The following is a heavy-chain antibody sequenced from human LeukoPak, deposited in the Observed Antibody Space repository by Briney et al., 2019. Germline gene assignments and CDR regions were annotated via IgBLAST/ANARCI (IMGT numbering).Heavy chain of an antibody. CDR2: IKQDGSET. V-gene: IGHV3-7*01. CDR1: RFTFSNYW. Sequence: GGSLRLSCAASRFTFSNYWMSWVRRAPGKGLGWVANIKQDGSETYYVDSVRGRFIISRDNAKNSLYLQMNSLRAEDTAVYYCARDFWGAYRVDYFDYWGQGTLVTFSS. CDR3: ARDFWGAYRVDYFDY. J-gene: IGHJ4*02. D-gene: IGHD3-3*01.